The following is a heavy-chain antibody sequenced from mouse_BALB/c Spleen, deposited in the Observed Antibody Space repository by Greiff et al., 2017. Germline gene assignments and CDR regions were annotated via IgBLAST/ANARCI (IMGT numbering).Heavy chain of an antibody. D-gene: IGHD1-1*01. CDR1: GYTFSSYW. J-gene: IGHJ3*01. V-gene: IGHV1-9*01. CDR3: ARVPSYGSSYWFAY. Sequence: QVHVKQSGAELMKPGASVKISCKATGYTFSSYWIEWVKQRPGHGLEWIGEILPGSGSTNYNEKFKGKATFTADTSSNTAYMQLSSLTSEDSAVYYCARVPSYGSSYWFAYWGQGTLVTVSA. CDR2: ILPGSGST.